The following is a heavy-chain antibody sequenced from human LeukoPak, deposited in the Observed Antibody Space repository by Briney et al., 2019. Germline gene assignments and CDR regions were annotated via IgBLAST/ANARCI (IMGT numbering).Heavy chain of an antibody. J-gene: IGHJ6*02. D-gene: IGHD3-3*01. V-gene: IGHV3-21*01. CDR1: GFTFSSYS. CDR3: ARDIDDFPSYGMDV. Sequence: GGSLRLSCAASGFTFSSYSMNWVRQAPGNGLEWVSSISSSSSYIYYADSVKGRFTISRDNAKNSLYLQMNSLRAEDTAVYYCARDIDDFPSYGMDVWGQGTTVTVSS. CDR2: ISSSSSYI.